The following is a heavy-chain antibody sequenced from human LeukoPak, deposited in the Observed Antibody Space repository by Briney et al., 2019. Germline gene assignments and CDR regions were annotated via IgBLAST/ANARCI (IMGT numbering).Heavy chain of an antibody. CDR3: ARDTYCSSTSCHNYYYYGMDV. Sequence: GGSLRLSCAASGFTFSSYWMSWVRQAPGKGLEWVANIKQDGSEKYYVDSVKGRFTISRDNAKNSLYLQMNSLRAEDTAVYYCARDTYCSSTSCHNYYYYGMDVWGQGTTVTVSS. CDR1: GFTFSSYW. D-gene: IGHD2-2*02. V-gene: IGHV3-7*01. CDR2: IKQDGSEK. J-gene: IGHJ6*02.